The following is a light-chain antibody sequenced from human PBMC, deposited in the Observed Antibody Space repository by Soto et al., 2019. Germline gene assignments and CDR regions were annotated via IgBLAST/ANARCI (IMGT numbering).Light chain of an antibody. J-gene: IGLJ1*01. CDR2: DAS. V-gene: IGLV2-14*01. Sequence: QSALAQPASVSGPPGQSITISCTGTSSDVGGYNYVSWYQQHPGKAPKVMIYDASNRPSGVSNRFSGSKSGNTASLTISGLQAEDEADYFCSSYTSSGTYVFGTGTKLTVL. CDR1: SSDVGGYNY. CDR3: SSYTSSGTYV.